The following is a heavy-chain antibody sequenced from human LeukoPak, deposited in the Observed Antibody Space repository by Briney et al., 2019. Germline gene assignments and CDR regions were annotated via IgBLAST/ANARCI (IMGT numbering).Heavy chain of an antibody. CDR2: IYSGGST. CDR3: LSTYPLDY. Sequence: GGSLRLSCAASGFTVSSNYMSWVRQAPGKVLEWVSVIYSGGSTYYADSVKGRFTISRDNSKNTLYLQMNSLRAEDTAVYYCLSTYPLDYWGQGTLVTVSS. D-gene: IGHD2-2*01. J-gene: IGHJ4*02. CDR1: GFTVSSNY. V-gene: IGHV3-66*01.